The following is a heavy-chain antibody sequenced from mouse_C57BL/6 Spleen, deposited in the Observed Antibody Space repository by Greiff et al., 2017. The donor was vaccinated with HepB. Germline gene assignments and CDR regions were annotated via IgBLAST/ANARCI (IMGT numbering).Heavy chain of an antibody. J-gene: IGHJ4*01. CDR3: ARGGQRDAMDY. CDR2: ISDGGSYT. Sequence: EAMLVESGGGLVKPGGSLKLSCAASGFTFSSYAMSWVRQTPEKRLEWVATISDGGSYTYYPDNVKGRFTISRDNAKNNLYLQMSHLKSEDTAMYYCARGGQRDAMDYWGQGTSVTVSS. V-gene: IGHV5-4*03. CDR1: GFTFSSYA.